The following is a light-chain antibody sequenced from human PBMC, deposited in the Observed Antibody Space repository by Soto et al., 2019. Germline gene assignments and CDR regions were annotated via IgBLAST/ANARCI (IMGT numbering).Light chain of an antibody. CDR3: SSYTSSSTLEVV. Sequence: QSALTQPASVSGSPGQSITISCTGTSSDVGGYNYVSWYQQHPGKAPKLMIYEVSNRPSGVSNRFSGSKSVNTASLTISGLQAEDEADYYCSSYTSSSTLEVVFGGGTKLTVL. V-gene: IGLV2-14*01. CDR2: EVS. J-gene: IGLJ2*01. CDR1: SSDVGGYNY.